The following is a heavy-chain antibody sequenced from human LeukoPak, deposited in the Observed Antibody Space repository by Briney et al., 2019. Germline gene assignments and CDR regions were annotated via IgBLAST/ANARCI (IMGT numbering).Heavy chain of an antibody. V-gene: IGHV1-2*02. CDR2: INPSGGST. CDR1: GYTFTGYY. D-gene: IGHD1-26*01. CDR3: ATFAGEHQAPFDY. J-gene: IGHJ4*02. Sequence: ASVKVSCKASGYTFTGYYMHWVRQAPGQGLEWMGIINPSGGSTSYAQKFQGRVTMTRDTSISTAYMELNRLRSDDTAVYYCATFAGEHQAPFDYWGQGTLVTVSS.